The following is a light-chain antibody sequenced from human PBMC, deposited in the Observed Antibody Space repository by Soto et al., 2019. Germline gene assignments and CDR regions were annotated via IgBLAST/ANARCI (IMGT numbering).Light chain of an antibody. CDR3: QQYNSYPLT. J-gene: IGKJ4*01. CDR2: KAS. Sequence: DIQMTQSPSTLSASVGDRVTITCRASQSISSWLAWYQQKPGKAPKLLIYKASSLESGVPSRFSRSGSGTEFTLSTSSRQPDDFATYYCQQYNSYPLTFGGGTKVEIK. V-gene: IGKV1-5*03. CDR1: QSISSW.